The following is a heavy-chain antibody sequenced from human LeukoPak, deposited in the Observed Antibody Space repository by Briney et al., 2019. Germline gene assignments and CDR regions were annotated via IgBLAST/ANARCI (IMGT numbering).Heavy chain of an antibody. CDR1: GYTFTDYY. J-gene: IGHJ4*02. CDR2: INPNSGGT. D-gene: IGHD3-10*01. V-gene: IGHV1-2*02. CDR3: ARGVNYYGSGSYHFDY. Sequence: ASVKVSCKASGYTFTDYYMHWVRQAPAQGLEWMGWINPNSGGTNYAQKFQGRVTMTRDTSISTAYMELSRLRSDDTAVYYCARGVNYYGSGSYHFDYWGQGTLVTVSS.